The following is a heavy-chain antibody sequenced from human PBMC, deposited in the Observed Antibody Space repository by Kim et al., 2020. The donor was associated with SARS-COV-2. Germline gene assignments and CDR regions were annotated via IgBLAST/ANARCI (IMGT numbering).Heavy chain of an antibody. V-gene: IGHV3-7*03. Sequence: GGSLRLSCAASGFTFSSYWMSWVRQAPGKGLEWVAIIKQDGSEKYYVDSVKGRFTISRDNAKNSLYLQMNTLRAEDTAVYYCARGIVPHLFYYWGQGTLVTVSS. D-gene: IGHD2-2*01. J-gene: IGHJ4*02. CDR2: IKQDGSEK. CDR1: GFTFSSYW. CDR3: ARGIVPHLFYY.